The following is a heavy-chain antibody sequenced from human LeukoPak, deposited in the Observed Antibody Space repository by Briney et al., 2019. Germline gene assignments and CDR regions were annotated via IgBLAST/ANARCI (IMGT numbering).Heavy chain of an antibody. CDR1: GGSFSGYY. D-gene: IGHD2-2*01. CDR3: ARVDAVSDYYYMDV. Sequence: SETLSLTCAVYGGSFSGYYWSWIRQPPGKGLEWIGEINHSGSTNYNPSLKSRVTISVDTSKNQFSLKLSSVTAADTAVYYCARVDAVSDYYYMDVWGKGTTVTVSS. CDR2: INHSGST. J-gene: IGHJ6*03. V-gene: IGHV4-34*01.